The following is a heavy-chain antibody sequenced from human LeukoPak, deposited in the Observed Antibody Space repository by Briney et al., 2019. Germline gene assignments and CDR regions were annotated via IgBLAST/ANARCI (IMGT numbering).Heavy chain of an antibody. J-gene: IGHJ3*01. D-gene: IGHD2-2*01. CDR3: ASHDGYCSSTSCRPS. CDR2: IRSSGDST. V-gene: IGHV3-23*01. CDR1: GFTFATYT. Sequence: GGSLRLSCAASGFTFATYTMSWVRQIPGKGLEWVSAIRSSGDSTYYADSAKGRFTISRDNSKNTLYLQMNSLRAEDTAVYYCASHDGYCSSTSCRPSWGQGTMVTVSS.